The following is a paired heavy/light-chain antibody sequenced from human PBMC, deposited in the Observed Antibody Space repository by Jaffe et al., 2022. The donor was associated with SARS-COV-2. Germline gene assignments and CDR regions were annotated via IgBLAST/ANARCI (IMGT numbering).Heavy chain of an antibody. Sequence: EVQLVESGGGLVKSGGSLRLSCAASGFTFNNAWMTWVRQAPGKGLEWVGRIKSKADGETTDYAAPVQGRFTISRDDSRATLFLQMSSLKTEDTGVYYCTADVPEHPNFLDYWGQGTLVTVSS. CDR3: TADVPEHPNFLDY. D-gene: IGHD2-8*01. J-gene: IGHJ4*02. CDR1: GFTFNNAW. CDR2: IKSKADGETT. V-gene: IGHV3-15*01.
Light chain of an antibody. V-gene: IGKV2-28*01. CDR1: QSLLYSNGYNY. J-gene: IGKJ1*01. CDR3: MQVVQTPWT. CDR2: LGS. Sequence: DIVMTQSPLSLPVTPGEPASISCRSSQSLLYSNGYNYLNWYLQKPGQSPQLLIFLGSNRASGVPDRFSGSGSGTDFTLKISRVEADDVGVFYCMQVVQTPWTLGQGTKVDIK.